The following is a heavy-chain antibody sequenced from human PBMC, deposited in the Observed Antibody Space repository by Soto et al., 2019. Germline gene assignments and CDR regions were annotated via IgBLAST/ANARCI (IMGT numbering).Heavy chain of an antibody. Sequence: QVRLQESGPGLVKPSETLSLTCTVSGGSISSYYWSWIRQPPGKGLEWIGYMYNTGSTIYNPSLKSRVTRSVDTSKTQFSLKLNSVTAADAAVYYCARDLWGYCGTDCYPLDVWGQGTTVTVSS. CDR2: MYNTGST. D-gene: IGHD2-21*02. CDR1: GGSISSYY. CDR3: ARDLWGYCGTDCYPLDV. J-gene: IGHJ6*02. V-gene: IGHV4-59*01.